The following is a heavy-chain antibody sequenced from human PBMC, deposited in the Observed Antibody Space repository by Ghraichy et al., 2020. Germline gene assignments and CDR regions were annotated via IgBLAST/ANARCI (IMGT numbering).Heavy chain of an antibody. V-gene: IGHV4-34*01. CDR1: GGSFSGYY. CDR2: INHSGST. Sequence: SETLSLTCAVYGGSFSGYYWSWIRQPPGKGLEWIGEINHSGSTNYNPSLKSRVTISVDTSKNQFSLKLSSVTAADTAVYYCARGKERITIFGVVTPAPYGMDVWGQGTTVTVSS. CDR3: ARGKERITIFGVVTPAPYGMDV. J-gene: IGHJ6*02. D-gene: IGHD3-3*01.